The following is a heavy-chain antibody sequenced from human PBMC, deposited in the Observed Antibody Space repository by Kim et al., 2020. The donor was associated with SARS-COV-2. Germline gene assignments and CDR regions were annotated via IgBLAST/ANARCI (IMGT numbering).Heavy chain of an antibody. J-gene: IGHJ4*02. D-gene: IGHD6-19*01. CDR3: YTPGAAVAG. CDR1: GFSFGGST. V-gene: IGHV3-73*01. Sequence: GGSLRLSCAASGFSFGGSTVSWVRQASGKGLEWVGRIKNKANNYATGYALSVKGRFTISRDDSKNTAYLQMNSLKIEDTAVYYCYTPGAAVAGWGQGTLVAVSS. CDR2: IKNKANNYAT.